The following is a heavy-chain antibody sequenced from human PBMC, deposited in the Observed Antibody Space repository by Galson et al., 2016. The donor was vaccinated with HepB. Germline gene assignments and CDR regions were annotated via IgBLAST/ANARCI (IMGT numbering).Heavy chain of an antibody. CDR3: ARPSTSGLYYYYYMDV. Sequence: SETLSLTCTVSGGSISGGRYYWGWIRQSPGKGLEWIGSIYYRGSTYFNPSLKSRVTISVDTSKNQFSLKLSSVTAADTAVYYCARPSTSGLYYYYYMDVWGKGTTVTVSS. CDR1: GGSISGGRYY. D-gene: IGHD2-2*01. CDR2: IYYRGST. V-gene: IGHV4-39*01. J-gene: IGHJ6*03.